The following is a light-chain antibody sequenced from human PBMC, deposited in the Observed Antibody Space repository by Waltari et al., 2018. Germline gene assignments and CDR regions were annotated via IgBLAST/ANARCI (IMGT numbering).Light chain of an antibody. CDR2: QDI. Sequence: SYELTQPPSVSVSPGQTASITCSGDKLGDKYTCWYQQKPGPSPGLVIFQDIKRPSGIPERFSGSNSGNTATLTISGTQPMDEADYYCQAWDSSTVVFGGGIKLTVL. CDR1: KLGDKY. J-gene: IGLJ3*02. CDR3: QAWDSSTVV. V-gene: IGLV3-1*01.